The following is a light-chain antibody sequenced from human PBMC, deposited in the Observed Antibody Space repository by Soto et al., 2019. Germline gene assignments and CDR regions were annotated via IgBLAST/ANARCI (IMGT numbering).Light chain of an antibody. CDR3: QQYYSYPRGT. J-gene: IGKJ2*01. CDR1: QGISSY. Sequence: AIRMTQSPSSFSASTGDRVTITCRASQGISSYLAWYQQKPGKAPKLLIYAASTLQSGVPSRFSGSGSGTDCTLTISCLQSEDFATYYCQQYYSYPRGTFGQGTKLEIK. V-gene: IGKV1-8*01. CDR2: AAS.